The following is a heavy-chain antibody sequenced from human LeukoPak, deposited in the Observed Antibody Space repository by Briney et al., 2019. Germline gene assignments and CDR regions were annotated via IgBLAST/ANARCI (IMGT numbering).Heavy chain of an antibody. CDR1: GGSISSYY. CDR3: ARASGITIFDWFDP. D-gene: IGHD3-3*01. V-gene: IGHV4-59*01. J-gene: IGHJ5*02. CDR2: IYYSGST. Sequence: SETLSLTCTVSGGSISSYYWSWIRQPPGKGLEWIGYIYYSGSTNYNPSLKSRVTISVDTSKNQFSLKLSSVTAADTAVYYCARASGITIFDWFDPWGQGTLVTVSS.